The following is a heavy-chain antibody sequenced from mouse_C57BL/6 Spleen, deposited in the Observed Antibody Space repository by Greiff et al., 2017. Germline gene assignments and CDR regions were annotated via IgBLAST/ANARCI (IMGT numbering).Heavy chain of an antibody. J-gene: IGHJ4*01. Sequence: QVQLQQPGAELVRPGSSVKLSCKASGYTFTSYWMHWVKQRPIQGLEWIGNIDPSDSETHYNQKFKDKATLTVDKSSSTAYMQRSSLTSEDSAVYYCARRVSGYYAMDYWGQGTSVTVSS. D-gene: IGHD3-1*01. CDR2: IDPSDSET. CDR1: GYTFTSYW. CDR3: ARRVSGYYAMDY. V-gene: IGHV1-52*01.